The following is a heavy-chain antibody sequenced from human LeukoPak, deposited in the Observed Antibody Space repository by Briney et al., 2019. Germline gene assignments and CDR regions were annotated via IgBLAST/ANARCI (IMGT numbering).Heavy chain of an antibody. CDR2: IIPIFGTT. CDR1: GGTFSSYA. CDR3: TREGVYSPDPSSYHRDAFDI. Sequence: ASVKVSCKASGGTFSSYAVTWVRQAPGQGLECMGGIIPIFGTTNYAPKFQGRVTITADKSTNTAHMELSSLRSEDTAVYYCTREGVYSPDPSSYHRDAFDIWGQGTVVTVSS. D-gene: IGHD3-16*02. V-gene: IGHV1-69*06. J-gene: IGHJ3*02.